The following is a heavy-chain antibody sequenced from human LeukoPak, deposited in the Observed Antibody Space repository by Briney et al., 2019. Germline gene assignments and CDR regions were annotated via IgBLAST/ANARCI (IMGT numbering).Heavy chain of an antibody. CDR3: ARGSGYRGAFDI. J-gene: IGHJ3*02. CDR2: IIPIFGTA. V-gene: IGHV1-69*05. CDR1: GGTFSSYA. D-gene: IGHD3-10*01. Sequence: GASVKVSCKASGGTFSSYAISWVRQAPGQGLEWMGGIIPIFGTANYAQKFQGRVTITTDESTSTAYMELSSLRSEDTAVYYCARGSGYRGAFDIWGQGTMVTVSS.